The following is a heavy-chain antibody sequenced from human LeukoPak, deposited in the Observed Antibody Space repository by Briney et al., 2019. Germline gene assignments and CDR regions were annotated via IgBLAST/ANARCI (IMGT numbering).Heavy chain of an antibody. Sequence: GGSLRLSCAASGFTFSSYGMHWVRQAPGKGLEWVAVISYDGSNKYYADSVKGRFTISGDNSKNTLYLQMNSLRAEDTAVYYCAKPLVNYYDSSGYYGFDYWGQGTLVTVSS. CDR3: AKPLVNYYDSSGYYGFDY. CDR2: ISYDGSNK. D-gene: IGHD3-22*01. V-gene: IGHV3-30*18. J-gene: IGHJ4*02. CDR1: GFTFSSYG.